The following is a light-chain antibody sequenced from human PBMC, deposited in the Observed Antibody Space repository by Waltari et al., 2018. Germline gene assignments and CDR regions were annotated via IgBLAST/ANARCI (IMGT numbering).Light chain of an antibody. J-gene: IGLJ2*01. V-gene: IGLV1-40*01. Sequence: QSVLTQPPSLSGAPGQRVTFSCTGSSSNIGAGHYLHWYQQLPGTAPKLLIYDNDNRPSGVPDRFSGSKSGTSASLAITGLQAEDEADYYCQSYDTTLRGSIFGGGTKLTVL. CDR1: SSNIGAGHY. CDR2: DND. CDR3: QSYDTTLRGSI.